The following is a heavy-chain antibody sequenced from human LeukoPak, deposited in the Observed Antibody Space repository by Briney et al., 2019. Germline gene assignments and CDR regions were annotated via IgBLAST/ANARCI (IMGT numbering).Heavy chain of an antibody. CDR3: ARESLGGRGSSSWKGAFDY. V-gene: IGHV4-61*08. J-gene: IGHJ4*02. D-gene: IGHD6-13*01. Sequence: PSETLSLTCTVSGGSISSGGYYWSWIRQPPGKGLEWVGHIYYSGSTKYNPSLKSRVTISVDTSKNQFSLKLSSVTAADTAVYYCARESLGGRGSSSWKGAFDYWGQGTLVTVSS. CDR1: GGSISSGGYY. CDR2: IYYSGST.